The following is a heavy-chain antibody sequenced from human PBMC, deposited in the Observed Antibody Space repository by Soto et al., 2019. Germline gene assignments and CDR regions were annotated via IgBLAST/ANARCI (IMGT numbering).Heavy chain of an antibody. V-gene: IGHV4-59*01. J-gene: IGHJ3*02. CDR1: GGSISSYY. D-gene: IGHD6-13*01. CDR2: IYYSGST. Sequence: SETLSLTCTVSGGSISSYYWSWIWQPPGKGLEWIGYIYYSGSTNYNPSLKSRVTISVDTSKNQFSLKLSSVTAADTAVYYCARGLLAGGYSSLDAFDIWGQGTMVTVSS. CDR3: ARGLLAGGYSSLDAFDI.